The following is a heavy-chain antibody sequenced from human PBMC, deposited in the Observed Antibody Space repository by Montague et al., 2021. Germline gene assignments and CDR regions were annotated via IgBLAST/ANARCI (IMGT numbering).Heavy chain of an antibody. V-gene: IGHV4-34*01. J-gene: IGHJ4*02. Sequence: SETLSLTCGLSGGSLSGYYWAWIRQTPGKGLEWIGNINHSGSAKYNPSLKNRVSISVGTSINQFFLDLTSVSAADTAMYCCARGRFGTVNGQYSGGWYYFDKWGQGTMVTVSA. CDR2: INHSGSA. CDR3: ARGRFGTVNGQYSGGWYYFDK. D-gene: IGHD6-19*01. CDR1: GGSLSGYY.